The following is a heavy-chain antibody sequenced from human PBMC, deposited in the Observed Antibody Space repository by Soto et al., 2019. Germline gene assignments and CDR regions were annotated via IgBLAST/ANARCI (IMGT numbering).Heavy chain of an antibody. CDR1: GGTFSSYA. J-gene: IGHJ5*02. CDR2: IIPIFGTA. V-gene: IGHV1-69*13. CDR3: ARARHSSGWARNFAFDP. D-gene: IGHD6-19*01. Sequence: SVKVSCKASGGTFSSYAISWVRQAPGQGLEWMGGIIPIFGTANYAQKFQGRVTITADESTSTAYMELSSLRSEDTAVYYCARARHSSGWARNFAFDPWGQGTLVTVSS.